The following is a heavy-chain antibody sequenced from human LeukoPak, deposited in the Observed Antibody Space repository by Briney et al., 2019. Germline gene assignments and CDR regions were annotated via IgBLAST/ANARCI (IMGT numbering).Heavy chain of an antibody. V-gene: IGHV4-59*08. CDR2: IYDIGST. J-gene: IGHJ5*02. Sequence: SETLSLTCTVSGGSVSSYYWSWIRQPPGKGLEWIGYIYDIGSTKYNPSLKSRVTMSVDTSKNQFSLKLSPVTAADTAVYHCARTYYYDSSGYLNHWLDPWGQGTLVTVSS. CDR1: GGSVSSYY. CDR3: ARTYYYDSSGYLNHWLDP. D-gene: IGHD3-22*01.